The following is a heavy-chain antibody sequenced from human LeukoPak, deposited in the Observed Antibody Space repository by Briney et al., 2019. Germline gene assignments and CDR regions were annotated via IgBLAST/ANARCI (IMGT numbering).Heavy chain of an antibody. J-gene: IGHJ3*02. V-gene: IGHV3-11*01. CDR2: ISSSGSTI. Sequence: GGSLRLSCAASGFTFSDYYMSWIRQAPGKGLELVSYISSSGSTIYYADSVKGRFTISRDNAKNSLYLQMNSLRAEDTAVYYCARPPLYDAFDIWGQGTMVTVSS. CDR3: ARPPLYDAFDI. CDR1: GFTFSDYY.